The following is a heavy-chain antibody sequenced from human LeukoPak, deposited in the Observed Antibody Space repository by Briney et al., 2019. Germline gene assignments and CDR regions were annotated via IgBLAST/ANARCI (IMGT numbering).Heavy chain of an antibody. CDR3: ARDAGATGLYYYYYYMDV. V-gene: IGHV1-69*06. J-gene: IGHJ6*03. D-gene: IGHD1-26*01. CDR1: GGTFSSYA. CDR2: IIPIFGTA. Sequence: ASVKVSCKASGGTFSSYAISWVRQAPGQGLEWMGGIIPIFGTANYAQKFQGRVTITADKSTSTAYMELRSLRSDDTAVYYCARDAGATGLYYYYYYMDVWGKGTTVTVSS.